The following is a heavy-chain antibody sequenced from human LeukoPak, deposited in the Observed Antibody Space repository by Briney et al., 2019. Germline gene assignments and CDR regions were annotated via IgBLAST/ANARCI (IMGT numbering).Heavy chain of an antibody. J-gene: IGHJ4*02. CDR3: ARTSNSYGYSGLDY. CDR1: GGSISSCGYY. Sequence: PSETLSLTCTVSGGSISSCGYYWSWLRQHPGKGREWRGYIYYSGSNYYNPSLKSRVTVSVDTSKKQFSLKLTSVTAADTAVYYCARTSNSYGYSGLDYWGQGTLVTVSS. V-gene: IGHV4-31*03. D-gene: IGHD5-18*01. CDR2: IYYSGSN.